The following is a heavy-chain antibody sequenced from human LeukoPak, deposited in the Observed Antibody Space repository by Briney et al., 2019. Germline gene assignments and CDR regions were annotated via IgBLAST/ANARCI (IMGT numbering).Heavy chain of an antibody. CDR2: IYYSGST. J-gene: IGHJ3*02. D-gene: IGHD3-3*01. CDR3: ARGEYYDFWSGYYSPWAFDI. Sequence: SETLSLTCTVSGGSISSYYWSWIRQPPGKGLEWIGYIYYSGSTNYNPSLKSRVTISVDTPKNQFSLKLSSVTAADTAVYYCARGEYYDFWSGYYSPWAFDIWGQGTMVTVSS. CDR1: GGSISSYY. V-gene: IGHV4-59*01.